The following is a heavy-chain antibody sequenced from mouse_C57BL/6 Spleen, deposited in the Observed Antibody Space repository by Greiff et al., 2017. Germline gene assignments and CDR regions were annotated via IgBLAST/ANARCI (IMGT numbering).Heavy chain of an antibody. D-gene: IGHD2-4*01. J-gene: IGHJ4*01. CDR3: ARAYDYDDGDG. Sequence: EVQLQESGPGLVKPSQSLSLTCSVTGYSITSGYYWNWIRQFPGNKLEWMGYISYDGSNNYNPSLKNRISITRDTSKNQFFLKLNSVTTEDTATYYCARAYDYDDGDGWGQGTSVTVSS. CDR2: ISYDGSN. V-gene: IGHV3-6*01. CDR1: GYSITSGYY.